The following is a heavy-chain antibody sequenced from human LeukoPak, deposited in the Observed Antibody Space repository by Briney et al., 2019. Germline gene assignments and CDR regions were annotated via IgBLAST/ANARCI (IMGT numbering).Heavy chain of an antibody. CDR1: GFPFSSSV. CDR3: ARVGLTTVTRSTAAFDI. CDR2: ISVSDSGT. V-gene: IGHV3-23*01. Sequence: PGGSLRLSCAASGFPFSSSVMSWVRQAPGKGLEWVSIISVSDSGTHYADSVKGRFSVSRDNSKNTLYLQMNSLRAEDTAVYYCARVGLTTVTRSTAAFDIWGQGTRVTVSS. D-gene: IGHD4-17*01. J-gene: IGHJ3*02.